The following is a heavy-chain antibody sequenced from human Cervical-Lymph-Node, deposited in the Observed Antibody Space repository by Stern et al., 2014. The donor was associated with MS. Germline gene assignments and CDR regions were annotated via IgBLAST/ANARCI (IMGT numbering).Heavy chain of an antibody. CDR1: GFTFSSYS. Sequence: EVQLVESGGGLVKPGGSLRLSCAASGFTFSSYSMNWVRQAPGKGLECVSSISSSSSYMYYADSVKGRFTISRDNAKNSLYLQMNSLRAEDTAVYYCARAPGRYCSGGSCYLDYWGQGTLVTVSS. V-gene: IGHV3-21*01. CDR2: ISSSSSYM. CDR3: ARAPGRYCSGGSCYLDY. J-gene: IGHJ4*02. D-gene: IGHD2-15*01.